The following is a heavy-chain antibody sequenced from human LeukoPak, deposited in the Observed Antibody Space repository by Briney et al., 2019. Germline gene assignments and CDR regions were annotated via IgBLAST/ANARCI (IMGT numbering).Heavy chain of an antibody. CDR2: IIPILGIA. J-gene: IGHJ5*02. CDR3: ARDLPDDRSGYYYNWFDP. D-gene: IGHD3-22*01. CDR1: GGTFSSYA. Sequence: SVKVSCKASGGTFSSYAFSWVRQAPGRGLEWMGRIIPILGIANYAQKFQGRVTITADKSTSTAYMELSSLRSEDTAVYYCARDLPDDRSGYYYNWFDPWGQGTLVTVSS. V-gene: IGHV1-69*04.